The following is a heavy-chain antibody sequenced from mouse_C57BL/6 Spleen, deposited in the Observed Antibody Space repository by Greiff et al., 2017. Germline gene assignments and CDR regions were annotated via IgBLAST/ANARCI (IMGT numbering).Heavy chain of an antibody. CDR2: IDPETGGT. J-gene: IGHJ4*01. CDR1: GYTFTDYE. Sequence: QVQLQQSGAELVRPGASVTLSCKASGYTFTDYEMHWVKQTPVHGLEWIGAIDPETGGTAYNQKFKGKAILTADKSSSTAYMELRSLTSEDSAVYYCTTRSYGSYAMDYWGQGTSVTVSS. CDR3: TTRSYGSYAMDY. D-gene: IGHD1-1*01. V-gene: IGHV1-15*01.